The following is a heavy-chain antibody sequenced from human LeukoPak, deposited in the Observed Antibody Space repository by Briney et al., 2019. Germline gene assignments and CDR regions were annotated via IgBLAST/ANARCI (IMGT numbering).Heavy chain of an antibody. CDR3: ARQRGGSGSINWFDP. CDR2: IYPGDSDT. V-gene: IGHV5-51*01. J-gene: IGHJ5*02. D-gene: IGHD3-10*01. Sequence: GGSLEISCQASGYIFSSYWIGWVRPLPGKGLEWMGIIYPGDSDTRYSPSFQGGVTISADKSISTVYLQWSSLKESDTAMYYCARQRGGSGSINWFDPWGQGTQVTVSS. CDR1: GYIFSSYW.